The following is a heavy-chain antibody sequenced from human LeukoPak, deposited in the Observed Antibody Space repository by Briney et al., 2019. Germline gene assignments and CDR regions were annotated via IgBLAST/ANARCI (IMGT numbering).Heavy chain of an antibody. D-gene: IGHD2-2*01. CDR2: FNHSGST. CDR3: ARGGGYCSSTSCLISYFDA. J-gene: IGHJ4*02. CDR1: GGSFSGYY. Sequence: SETLSLTCAVYGGSFSGYYWSWIRQPPGKGLEWIGEFNHSGSTNYNPSLKSRVTISVDTSKNQFSLKLSSVTAADTAVYYCARGGGYCSSTSCLISYFDAWGRGTLVTVSS. V-gene: IGHV4-34*01.